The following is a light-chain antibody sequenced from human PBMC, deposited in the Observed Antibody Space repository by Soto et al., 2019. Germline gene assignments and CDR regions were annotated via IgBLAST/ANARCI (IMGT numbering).Light chain of an antibody. CDR3: HQASSFPLS. CDR1: QVISRW. Sequence: DIQMTQSPSSASASVGDTVTVSCRASQVISRWWAWYQQKPGRAPTLLIYKASTLQTGVPSRFSGSGSGTDLTLTITNLQPEDFATYYCHQASSFPLSFGGGTKVDIK. CDR2: KAS. J-gene: IGKJ4*01. V-gene: IGKV1-12*01.